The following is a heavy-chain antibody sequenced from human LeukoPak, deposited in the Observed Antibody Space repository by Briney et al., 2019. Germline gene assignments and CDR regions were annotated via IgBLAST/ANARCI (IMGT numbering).Heavy chain of an antibody. CDR3: AKDFGGDYVFDY. CDR2: IYSGGST. V-gene: IGHV3-66*01. CDR1: GFTVSSNY. Sequence: GGSLRLSCAASGFTVSSNYMSWVRQAPGKGLEWVSVIYSGGSTYSADSVKGRFTISRDNSKNTLYLQMNSLRAEDTAVYYCAKDFGGDYVFDYWGQGTLVTVSS. D-gene: IGHD4-17*01. J-gene: IGHJ4*02.